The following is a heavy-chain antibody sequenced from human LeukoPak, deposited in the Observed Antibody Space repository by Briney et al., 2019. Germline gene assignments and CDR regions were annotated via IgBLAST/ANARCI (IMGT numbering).Heavy chain of an antibody. CDR2: ISWNSGSI. D-gene: IGHD4-23*01. CDR3: AKDIGDDDYGGNYFDY. V-gene: IGHV3-9*03. CDR1: GFTFDDYA. Sequence: LPGGSLRLSCAASGFTFDDYAMHWVRQAPGKGLEWVSGISWNSGSIGYADSVKGRFTISRDNAKNSLYLQMNSLRAEDMALYYCAKDIGDDDYGGNYFDYCGQGTLVTVSS. J-gene: IGHJ4*02.